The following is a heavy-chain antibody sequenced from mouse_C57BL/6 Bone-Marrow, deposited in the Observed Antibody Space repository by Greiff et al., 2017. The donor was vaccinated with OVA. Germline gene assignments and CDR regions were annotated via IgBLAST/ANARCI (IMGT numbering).Heavy chain of an antibody. CDR3: ARTGTFDY. CDR2: IYPGDGDT. V-gene: IGHV1-82*01. Sequence: QVQLQQSGPELVKPGASVKISCKASGYAFSSSWMNWVKQRPGKGLEWIGRIYPGDGDTNYNGKFKGKATLTADKSSSTAYMQLSSLTSEDSAVYFCARTGTFDYWGQGTTLTVSS. CDR1: GYAFSSSW. D-gene: IGHD3-3*01. J-gene: IGHJ2*01.